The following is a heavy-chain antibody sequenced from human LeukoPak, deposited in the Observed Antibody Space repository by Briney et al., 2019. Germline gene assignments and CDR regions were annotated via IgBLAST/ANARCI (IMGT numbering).Heavy chain of an antibody. CDR2: IYTSGST. CDR1: SGSISSGSYY. Sequence: SETLSLTCTVSSGSISSGSYYWSWIRQPAGKGLEWIGRIYTSGSTDYNPSLKSRVTISVDTSKNQFSLKLSSVTAADTAVYYCAREKVVTPYYYYYYMDVWGKGTTVTVSS. J-gene: IGHJ6*03. CDR3: AREKVVTPYYYYYYMDV. V-gene: IGHV4-61*02. D-gene: IGHD4-23*01.